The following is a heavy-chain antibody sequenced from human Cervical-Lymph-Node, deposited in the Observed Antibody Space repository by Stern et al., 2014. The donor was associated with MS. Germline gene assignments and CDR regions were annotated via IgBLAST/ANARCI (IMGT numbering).Heavy chain of an antibody. CDR1: GFTFSSYS. D-gene: IGHD3-3*01. CDR3: ARDRLNDFWSNYVPGEYYYYYGMDV. Sequence: EVQLGEPGGGLVKPGGSLRLSCAASGFTFSSYSMNWVRQAPGKGLEGVSSISTSSSYIYYADSVKGRFTISRDNAKNSLYLQMNSLRAEDTAVYYCARDRLNDFWSNYVPGEYYYYYGMDVWGQGTTVTVSS. V-gene: IGHV3-21*01. J-gene: IGHJ6*02. CDR2: ISTSSSYI.